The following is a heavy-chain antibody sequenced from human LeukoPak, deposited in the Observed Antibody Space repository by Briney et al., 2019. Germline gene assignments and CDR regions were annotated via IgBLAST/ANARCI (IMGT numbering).Heavy chain of an antibody. V-gene: IGHV3-7*01. CDR2: INHDGSEN. J-gene: IGHJ5*02. CDR3: ETAYTRYSSDWGGFDP. D-gene: IGHD6-25*01. CDR1: GFTFSSYC. Sequence: GGSLRLSCAASGFTFSSYCMSWVRQAPGKGLEWVASINHDGSENYYVDSVKGRFTISRDNAKNSLYLQMNSLGADATTVYYYETAYTRYSSDWGGFDPWGQGTLVTVSS.